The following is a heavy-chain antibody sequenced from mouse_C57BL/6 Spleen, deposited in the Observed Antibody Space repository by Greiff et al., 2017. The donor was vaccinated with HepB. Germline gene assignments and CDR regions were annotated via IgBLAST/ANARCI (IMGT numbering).Heavy chain of an antibody. J-gene: IGHJ1*03. CDR2: ISDGGSYT. Sequence: EVKLQESGGGLVKPGGSLKLSCAASGFTFSSYAMSWVRQTPEKRLEWVATISDGGSYTYYPDNVKGRFTISRDNAKNNLYLQMSHLKSEDTAMYYCAREATVVERYFDVWGTGTTVTVSS. D-gene: IGHD1-1*01. CDR3: AREATVVERYFDV. V-gene: IGHV5-4*01. CDR1: GFTFSSYA.